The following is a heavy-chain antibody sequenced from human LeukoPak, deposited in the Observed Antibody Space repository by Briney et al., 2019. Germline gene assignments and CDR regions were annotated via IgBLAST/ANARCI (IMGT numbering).Heavy chain of an antibody. J-gene: IGHJ3*02. CDR1: GDSVSSNSAA. CDR3: ARSPIRYCSGGSCYGPRSIFVDDAFDI. CDR2: TYYRSKWYN. Sequence: SQTLSLTCAISGDSVSSNSAAWNWIRQSPSRGLEWLGRTYYRSKWYNDYAVSVKSRITINPDTSKNQFSLQLNSVTPEDTAVYYCARSPIRYCSGGSCYGPRSIFVDDAFDIWGQGTMVTVSS. D-gene: IGHD2-15*01. V-gene: IGHV6-1*01.